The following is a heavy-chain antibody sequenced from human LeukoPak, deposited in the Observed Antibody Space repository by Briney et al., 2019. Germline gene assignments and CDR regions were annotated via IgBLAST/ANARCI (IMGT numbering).Heavy chain of an antibody. CDR2: INTDGSIT. V-gene: IGHV3-74*01. J-gene: IGHJ4*02. Sequence: GGSLRLSCAASGFTFSDYWIHWVRQAPGKGLVWVSRINTDGSITNYADSVKGRFSISRDNAKNTLYLQMNSLRAEDTAVYYCATSPTIKGGFDSWGQGTLVTVSS. CDR1: GFTFSDYW. D-gene: IGHD4/OR15-4a*01. CDR3: ATSPTIKGGFDS.